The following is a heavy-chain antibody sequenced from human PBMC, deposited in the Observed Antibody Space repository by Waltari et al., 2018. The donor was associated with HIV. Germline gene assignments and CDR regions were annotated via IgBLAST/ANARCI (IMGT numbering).Heavy chain of an antibody. D-gene: IGHD1-1*01. V-gene: IGHV3-74*01. CDR3: TKADDLRPFDP. Sequence: EMQLYESGGGLFQSGGSGRLPCAPPGFPFSSSGLTWVRQVPGKGLMWVARIYSGESSAAYADSVRGRFTISRDNAKNTLYLQMNSLRADDTAVYYCTKADDLRPFDPWGQGILVTVSS. CDR1: GFPFSSSG. CDR2: IYSGESSA. J-gene: IGHJ5*02.